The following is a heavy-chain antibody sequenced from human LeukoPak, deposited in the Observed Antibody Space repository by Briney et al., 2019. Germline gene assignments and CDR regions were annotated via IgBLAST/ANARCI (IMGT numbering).Heavy chain of an antibody. Sequence: SETLSLTCTVSGGSISSYYWSWIRQPPGKGLEWIGYIYYSGSTNYNPSLKSRVTISAHTSKNQFSLKLSSVTAADTAVYYCARIKYYYDSSGYAHWYFDLWGRGTLVTVSS. CDR1: GGSISSYY. CDR3: ARIKYYYDSSGYAHWYFDL. D-gene: IGHD3-22*01. CDR2: IYYSGST. V-gene: IGHV4-59*01. J-gene: IGHJ2*01.